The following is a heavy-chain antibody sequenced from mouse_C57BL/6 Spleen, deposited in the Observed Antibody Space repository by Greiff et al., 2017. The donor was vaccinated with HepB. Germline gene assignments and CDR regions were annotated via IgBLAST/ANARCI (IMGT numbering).Heavy chain of an antibody. CDR2: INPNNGGT. V-gene: IGHV1-26*01. CDR3: ASRLPWAY. J-gene: IGHJ3*01. Sequence: VQLQQSGPELVKPGASVKISCKASGYTFTDYYMNWVKQSHGKSLEWIGDINPNNGGTSYNQKFKGKATLTVDKSSSTAYMELRSLTSEDSAVYYCASRLPWAYWGQGTLVTVSA. CDR1: GYTFTDYY.